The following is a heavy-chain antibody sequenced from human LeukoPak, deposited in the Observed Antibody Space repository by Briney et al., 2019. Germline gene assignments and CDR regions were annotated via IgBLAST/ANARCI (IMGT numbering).Heavy chain of an antibody. J-gene: IGHJ4*02. CDR1: GGTFSSYA. Sequence: SVKVSCKASGGTFSSYAISWVRQAPGQGLEWMGGIIPIFGTANYAQKFQGRVTITADESTSTAYMELSSLRSEDTAVYYCARDVRDGYNLGTFVYWGQGTLVTVSS. CDR2: IIPIFGTA. D-gene: IGHD5-24*01. V-gene: IGHV1-69*01. CDR3: ARDVRDGYNLGTFVY.